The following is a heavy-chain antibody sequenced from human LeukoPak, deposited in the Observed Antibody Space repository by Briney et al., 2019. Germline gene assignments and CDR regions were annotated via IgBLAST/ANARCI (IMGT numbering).Heavy chain of an antibody. CDR1: GFTFDDYA. D-gene: IGHD3-10*01. J-gene: IGHJ6*03. Sequence: GGSLRLSCAASGFTFDDYAMHWVRQAPGKGLEWVSGISWNSGSIGYADSVKGRFTISRDNAKNSLYLQMNSLRAEDTAVYYCARGPLTAASYGSGSSRDGYYYYYYMDVWGKGTTVTVSS. CDR2: ISWNSGSI. CDR3: ARGPLTAASYGSGSSRDGYYYYYYMDV. V-gene: IGHV3-9*01.